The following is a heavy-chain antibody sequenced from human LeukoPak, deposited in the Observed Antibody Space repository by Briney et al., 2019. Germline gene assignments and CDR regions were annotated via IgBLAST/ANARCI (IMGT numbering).Heavy chain of an antibody. D-gene: IGHD3-10*01. CDR2: IYHSGST. J-gene: IGHJ4*02. CDR3: ARIEEEGTMVRGVNAE. V-gene: IGHV4-38-2*02. Sequence: SETLSLTCTVSGYSISSGYYWGWIRQPPGKGLEWIGSIYHSGSTYYNPSLKSRVTISVDTSKNQFSLKLSSVTAADTAVYYCARIEEEGTMVRGVNAEWGQGTLVTVSS. CDR1: GYSISSGYY.